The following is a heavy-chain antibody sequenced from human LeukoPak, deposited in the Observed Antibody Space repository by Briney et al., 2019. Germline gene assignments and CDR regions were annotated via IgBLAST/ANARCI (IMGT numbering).Heavy chain of an antibody. V-gene: IGHV3-21*01. CDR3: ARSKAAPGAFDI. CDR1: GFTFSSYN. J-gene: IGHJ3*02. D-gene: IGHD6-6*01. CDR2: IDTSSSYI. Sequence: GGSLRLSCVASGFTFSSYNMNWVRQAPGKGLEWVSSIDTSSSYIYYADSVKGRFTISRDNAKNSLYPQMNSLRAEDTAVYYCARSKAAPGAFDIWGQGTMVTVSS.